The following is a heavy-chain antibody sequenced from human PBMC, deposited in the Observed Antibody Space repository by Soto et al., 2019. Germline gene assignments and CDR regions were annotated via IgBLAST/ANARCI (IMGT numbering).Heavy chain of an antibody. CDR1: GGSISSGDYY. V-gene: IGHV4-30-4*08. D-gene: IGHD5-18*01. Sequence: QVQLQESGPGLVKPSQTLSLTCTVSGGSISSGDYYWSWIRQPPGKGLEWIGYIYYNGSTYYNPSLKRRVTISVDTSKNQFSLVLSSVTAAYAAVYSCARPSPVVTDVWGQGTTVTVSS. J-gene: IGHJ6*02. CDR3: ARPSPVVTDV. CDR2: IYYNGST.